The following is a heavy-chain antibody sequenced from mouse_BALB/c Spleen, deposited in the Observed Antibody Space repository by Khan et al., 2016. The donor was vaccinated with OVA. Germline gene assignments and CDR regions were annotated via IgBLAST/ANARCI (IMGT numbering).Heavy chain of an antibody. CDR1: GYTFTTYT. D-gene: IGHD2-14*01. Sequence: VQLQESGAELARPGASVKVSCKASGYTFTTYTMHWVKQRPGQGLEWIGYINPSNGYTNYNQKFKDKSTLTADKSSSTAYMQLSSLTSDYSAVYYCAREGAYYRSDGWFSYWGQGTLVTVSA. CDR2: INPSNGYT. J-gene: IGHJ3*01. CDR3: AREGAYYRSDGWFSY. V-gene: IGHV1-4*01.